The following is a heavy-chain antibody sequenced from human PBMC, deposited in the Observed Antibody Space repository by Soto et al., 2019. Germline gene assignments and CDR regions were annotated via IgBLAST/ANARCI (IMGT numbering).Heavy chain of an antibody. J-gene: IGHJ3*02. CDR1: GDSISRSYW. V-gene: IGHV4-4*02. CDR2: IYHSGST. D-gene: IGHD3-10*01. CDR3: SSKFGQLLADAFDI. Sequence: QVQLQESGPGLVKPSGTLSLTCAVSGDSISRSYWWSWVRQFPGKGLEWIGEIYHSGSTIYNPSLQSRVTLSADKSKNEFSLKMSSVSAADTAVYYCSSKFGQLLADAFDIWGQGTMVTVSS.